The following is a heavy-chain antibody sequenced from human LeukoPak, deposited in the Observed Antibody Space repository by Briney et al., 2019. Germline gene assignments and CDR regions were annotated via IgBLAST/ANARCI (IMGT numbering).Heavy chain of an antibody. Sequence: LPGGSLRLSCAASGFTFSSYGMHWVRQAPGKGLEWVSAISGSGGSTYYADSVKGRFTISRDNSKNTLYLQMNSLRAEDTAVYYCAKSTYYDFWSGYQYYMDVWGKGTTVTVSS. CDR3: AKSTYYDFWSGYQYYMDV. J-gene: IGHJ6*03. CDR2: ISGSGGST. CDR1: GFTFSSYG. D-gene: IGHD3-3*01. V-gene: IGHV3-23*01.